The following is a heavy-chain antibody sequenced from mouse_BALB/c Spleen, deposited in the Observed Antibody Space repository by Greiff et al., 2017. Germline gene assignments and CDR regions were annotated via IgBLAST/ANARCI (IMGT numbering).Heavy chain of an antibody. CDR2: ISSGSSTI. J-gene: IGHJ4*01. Sequence: EVKLMESGGGLVQPGGSRKLSCAASGFTFSSFGMHWVRQAPEKGLEWVAYISSGSSTIYYADTVKGRFTISRDNPKNTLFLQMTSLRSEDTAMYYCARGELGRFYAMDYWGQGTSVTVSS. CDR1: GFTFSSFG. D-gene: IGHD4-1*01. CDR3: ARGELGRFYAMDY. V-gene: IGHV5-17*02.